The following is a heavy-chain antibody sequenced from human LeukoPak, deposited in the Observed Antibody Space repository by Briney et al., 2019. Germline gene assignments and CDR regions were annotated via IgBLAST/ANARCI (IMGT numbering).Heavy chain of an antibody. Sequence: QPGGSLRLSCAASGFTFRSYAMSWDRQSHGKGLEWVSSIGGSGLTYYAYSVKGRFTISRDDSKNTLYLQMNSLRAEDTAVYYCAQNPFYTADCLDYWGRGTLVTVSS. J-gene: IGHJ4*02. CDR3: AQNPFYTADCLDY. D-gene: IGHD5-18*01. CDR2: IGGSGLT. CDR1: GFTFRSYA. V-gene: IGHV3-23*01.